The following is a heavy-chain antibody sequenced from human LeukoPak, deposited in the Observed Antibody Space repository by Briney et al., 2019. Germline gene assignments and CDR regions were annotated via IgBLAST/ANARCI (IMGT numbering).Heavy chain of an antibody. J-gene: IGHJ5*02. D-gene: IGHD6-13*01. CDR2: IIPIFCTA. CDR1: GGTFSSYA. V-gene: IGHV1-69*13. Sequence: SVKVSCKACGGTFSSYAISWVRQAPGRGLEWMGVIIPIFCTANYAQKFQGIITITADESTSTAYMELSSPRAEDTAVYYCAIRGIAARFDPWGQGTLVTVSS. CDR3: AIRGIAARFDP.